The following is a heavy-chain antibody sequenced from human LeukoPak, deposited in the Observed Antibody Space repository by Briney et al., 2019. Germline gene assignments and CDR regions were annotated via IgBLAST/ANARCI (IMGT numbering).Heavy chain of an antibody. Sequence: PGGSLRLSCAASGFTFSSYAMSWVRQAPGKGLEWVSAISGSGGSTYYADSVKGRFTISRDNSKNTLYLQMNSLRAEDTAVYYCARDSPYYYDSSGHPNWGQGTLVTVSS. D-gene: IGHD3-22*01. J-gene: IGHJ4*02. CDR1: GFTFSSYA. CDR3: ARDSPYYYDSSGHPN. CDR2: ISGSGGST. V-gene: IGHV3-23*01.